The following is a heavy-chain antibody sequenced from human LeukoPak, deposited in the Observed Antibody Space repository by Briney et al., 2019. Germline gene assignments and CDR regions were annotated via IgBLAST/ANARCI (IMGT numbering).Heavy chain of an antibody. J-gene: IGHJ4*02. CDR2: TSGDEDST. V-gene: IGHV3-23*01. Sequence: PGGSLRLSCAASGLTFKNFAMSWVRQAPGKGLEWLAVTSGDEDSTHYADSVRGHFVISTDNSKNTSFLHMNSLRAEDTALYYCARGHSYGDPFLVGDYWGQGTLVTVSS. CDR3: ARGHSYGDPFLVGDY. CDR1: GLTFKNFA. D-gene: IGHD5-18*01.